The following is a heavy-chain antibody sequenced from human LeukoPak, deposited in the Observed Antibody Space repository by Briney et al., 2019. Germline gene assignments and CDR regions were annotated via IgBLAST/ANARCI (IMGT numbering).Heavy chain of an antibody. D-gene: IGHD6-13*01. Sequence: SVKVSCKASGGTFSSYTISWVRQAPGQGLEWMGRIIPILGIANYAQKFQGRVTITADKSTSTAYMELSSLRSEDTAVYYCASSQAYSSSWYVPSGYWGQGTLVTVSS. CDR1: GGTFSSYT. CDR2: IIPILGIA. V-gene: IGHV1-69*02. CDR3: ASSQAYSSSWYVPSGY. J-gene: IGHJ4*02.